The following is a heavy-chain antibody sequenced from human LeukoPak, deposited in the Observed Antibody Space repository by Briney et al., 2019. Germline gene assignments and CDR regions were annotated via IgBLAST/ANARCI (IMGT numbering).Heavy chain of an antibody. V-gene: IGHV2-5*02. Sequence: ESGPTLVNPTQTLTLTCTFSGFSLSPTGVGVGWIRQPPGKALEWLALIYWDDDKRYSPSLKSRLTITKDTSKNQVVLTMTNMDPVDTATYYCAHTGYSYGKSHNFDYWGQGTLVTFSS. CDR1: GFSLSPTGVG. CDR3: AHTGYSYGKSHNFDY. CDR2: IYWDDDK. D-gene: IGHD5-18*01. J-gene: IGHJ4*02.